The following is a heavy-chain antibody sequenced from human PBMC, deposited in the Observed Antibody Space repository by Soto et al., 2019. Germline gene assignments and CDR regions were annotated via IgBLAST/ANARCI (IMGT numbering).Heavy chain of an antibody. CDR1: GFTFSSYA. V-gene: IGHV3-23*01. J-gene: IGHJ1*01. CDR3: AKEGNSGWYGTEYFQH. Sequence: EVQLLESGGGLVQPGGSLRLSCAASGFTFSSYAMSWVRQAPGKGLEWVSAISGSGGSTYYADSVKGRFTISRENSKNTLDLQMNSLRAEDTAVYYCAKEGNSGWYGTEYFQHWGQGTLVTVSS. D-gene: IGHD6-19*01. CDR2: ISGSGGST.